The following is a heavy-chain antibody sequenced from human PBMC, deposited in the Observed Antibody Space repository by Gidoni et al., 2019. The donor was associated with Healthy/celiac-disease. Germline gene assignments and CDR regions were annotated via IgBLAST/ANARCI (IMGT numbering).Heavy chain of an antibody. CDR2: ISYDGSNK. J-gene: IGHJ3*02. V-gene: IGHV3-30-3*01. Sequence: QVQLVESGGGVVQPWRSLRLSCAASGFTFSTYALHWVRQAPGKGLEWVAVISYDGSNKYYADSVKGRFTISRDNSKNTLYLQMNSLRAEDTAVYYCARNVERVATIAERDAFDIWGQGTMVTVSS. CDR3: ARNVERVATIAERDAFDI. D-gene: IGHD5-12*01. CDR1: GFTFSTYA.